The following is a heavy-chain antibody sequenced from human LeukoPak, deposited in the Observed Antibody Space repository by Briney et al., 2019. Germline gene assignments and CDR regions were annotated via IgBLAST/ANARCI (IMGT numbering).Heavy chain of an antibody. D-gene: IGHD6-19*01. J-gene: IGHJ5*02. CDR3: AKDSGAVAHNWFDP. CDR2: ISWNSGSI. Sequence: PGRSLRLSCAASGFTFDDYAMHWVRQAPGKGLEWVSGISWNSGSIGYADSVKGRFTISRGNAKNSLYLQMNSLRAEDTALYYCAKDSGAVAHNWFDPWGQGTLVTVSS. CDR1: GFTFDDYA. V-gene: IGHV3-9*01.